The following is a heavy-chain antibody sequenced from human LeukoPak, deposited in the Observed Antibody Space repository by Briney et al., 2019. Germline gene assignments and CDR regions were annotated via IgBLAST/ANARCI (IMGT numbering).Heavy chain of an antibody. D-gene: IGHD2-15*01. V-gene: IGHV5-51*01. J-gene: IGHJ5*02. CDR3: ARPSGCCSGGSCYEFWFDP. CDR2: IYPGDSDT. CDR1: GYSFTSYW. Sequence: GESLKISCKGSGYSFTSYWIGWVGQMPGKGLEWMGIIYPGDSDTRYSPSFQGQVTISADKSISTAYLQWSSLKASDTATYYCARPSGCCSGGSCYEFWFDPWGQGTLVTVSS.